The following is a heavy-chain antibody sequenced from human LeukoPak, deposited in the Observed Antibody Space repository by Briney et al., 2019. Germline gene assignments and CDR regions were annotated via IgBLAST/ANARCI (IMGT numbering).Heavy chain of an antibody. D-gene: IGHD3-10*01. Sequence: SETLSLTCAVYGGSFSGYYWSWTRQPPGKGLEWIGEINHSGSTNYNPSLKSRVTISVDTSKNQFSLKLSSVTAADTAVYYCARATLLYGSGSYVYFDYWGQGTLVTVSS. CDR2: INHSGST. CDR1: GGSFSGYY. CDR3: ARATLLYGSGSYVYFDY. V-gene: IGHV4-34*01. J-gene: IGHJ4*02.